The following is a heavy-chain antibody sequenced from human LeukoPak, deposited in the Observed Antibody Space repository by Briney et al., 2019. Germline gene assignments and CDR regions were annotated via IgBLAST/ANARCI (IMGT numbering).Heavy chain of an antibody. V-gene: IGHV3-9*01. CDR3: AKGVEMATIAYFDY. J-gene: IGHJ4*02. CDR2: ISWNSGSI. Sequence: GRSLRLSCAASGFTFSSYGMHWVRQAPGKGLEWVSGISWNSGSIGYADSVKGRFTISRDNAKNSLYLQMNSLRAEDTALYYCAKGVEMATIAYFDYWGQGTLVTVSS. CDR1: GFTFSSYG. D-gene: IGHD5-12*01.